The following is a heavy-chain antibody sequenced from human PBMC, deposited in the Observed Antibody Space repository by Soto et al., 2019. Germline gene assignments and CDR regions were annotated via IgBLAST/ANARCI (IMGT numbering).Heavy chain of an antibody. Sequence: QVQLVESGGGVVQPGTSLRRSCAASGFPFTTYGMHWVREAPTKGLDWVAVISYDGSNKYYADSVRGRFTISRDNSKNTLYLQMNSLRPEDTALYYCVGGQYYFDYRGQGTLVTVSS. J-gene: IGHJ4*02. V-gene: IGHV3-30*03. CDR3: VGGQYYFDY. CDR2: ISYDGSNK. D-gene: IGHD3-10*01. CDR1: GFPFTTYG.